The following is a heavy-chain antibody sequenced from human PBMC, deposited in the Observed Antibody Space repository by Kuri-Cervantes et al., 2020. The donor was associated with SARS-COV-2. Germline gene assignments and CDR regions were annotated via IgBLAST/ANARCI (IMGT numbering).Heavy chain of an antibody. CDR2: INHSGST. V-gene: IGHV4-34*01. CDR1: GGSFSGYY. D-gene: IGHD5/OR15-5a*01. CDR3: AWRGSTGALDY. Sequence: SEPLSLTCAVYGGSFSGYYWSWIRQPPGKGLEWIGEINHSGSTNYNPSLKSRVTISVDTSKNQFSLRLSSVTAADTAVYYCAWRGSTGALDYWGQGTLVTVSS. J-gene: IGHJ4*02.